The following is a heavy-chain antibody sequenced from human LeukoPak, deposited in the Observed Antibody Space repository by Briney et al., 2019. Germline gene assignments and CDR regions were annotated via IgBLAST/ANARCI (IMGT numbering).Heavy chain of an antibody. CDR2: VSAYNGDT. CDR3: AREIDTALVPGGFDV. J-gene: IGHJ3*01. Sequence: ASVKVSCTASGYRFVSYGISWVRQAPGQGPEWMGWVSAYNGDTKYAQRFQGRLTMTTDTATTTAYMELRSLRSDDTAVYYCAREIDTALVPGGFDVWGQGTKVIVSA. D-gene: IGHD5-18*01. CDR1: GYRFVSYG. V-gene: IGHV1-18*01.